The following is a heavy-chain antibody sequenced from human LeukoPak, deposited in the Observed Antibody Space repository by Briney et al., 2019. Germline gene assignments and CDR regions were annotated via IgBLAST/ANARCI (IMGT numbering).Heavy chain of an antibody. CDR2: INPNSGGT. CDR3: ARAIWSYCGGDCYSGVYFDY. CDR1: GYTFTGYY. V-gene: IGHV1-2*02. D-gene: IGHD2-21*01. Sequence: ASVKVSCKASGYTFTGYYMHWVRQAPGQGLEWMGWINPNSGGTNYAQKFQGRVTMTRDTPISTAYMELSRLRSDDTAACYCARAIWSYCGGDCYSGVYFDYWGQGTLVTVSS. J-gene: IGHJ4*02.